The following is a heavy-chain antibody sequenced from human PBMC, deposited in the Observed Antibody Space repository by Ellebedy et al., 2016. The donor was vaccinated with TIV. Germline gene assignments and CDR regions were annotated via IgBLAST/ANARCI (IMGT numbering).Heavy chain of an antibody. CDR1: GYTFTSYG. D-gene: IGHD5-18*01. V-gene: IGHV1-3*01. CDR2: INAGNGNT. Sequence: ASVKVSCXASGYTFTSYGISWVRQAPGQGLEWMGWINAGNGNTKYSQKFQGRVTITRDTSASTAYMELSSLRSEDTAVYYCARGRAGRGWIQLWWVDYWGQGTLVTVSS. J-gene: IGHJ4*02. CDR3: ARGRAGRGWIQLWWVDY.